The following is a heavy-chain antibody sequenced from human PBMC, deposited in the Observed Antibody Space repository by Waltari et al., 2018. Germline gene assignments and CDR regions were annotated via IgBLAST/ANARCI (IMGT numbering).Heavy chain of an antibody. CDR1: GFTFSSYD. CDR2: IGTAGDT. J-gene: IGHJ2*01. Sequence: EVQLVESGGGLVQPGGSLRLSCAASGFTFSSYDMHWVRQATGKGLEWVSAIGTAGDTYYPGSVKGRFTISRENAKNSLYLQMNSLRAGDTAVYYCARAGGKRNHYWYFDLWGRGTLVTVSS. V-gene: IGHV3-13*01. CDR3: ARAGGKRNHYWYFDL. D-gene: IGHD2-15*01.